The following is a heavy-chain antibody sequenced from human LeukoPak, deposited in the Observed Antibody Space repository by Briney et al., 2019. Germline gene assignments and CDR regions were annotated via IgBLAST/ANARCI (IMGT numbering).Heavy chain of an antibody. CDR1: GFTFSNYA. V-gene: IGHV3-30-3*01. D-gene: IGHD2-15*01. Sequence: PGGTLRLSCAASGFTFSNYAMHWVRQAPGKGLEWVAVIGHDAIVTIYADSVKGRFTISRDSSKSTLSLQMNSLRAEDTAVYYCAKGPVGAAPDYLDYWGQGTLVTVSS. CDR2: IGHDAIVT. CDR3: AKGPVGAAPDYLDY. J-gene: IGHJ4*02.